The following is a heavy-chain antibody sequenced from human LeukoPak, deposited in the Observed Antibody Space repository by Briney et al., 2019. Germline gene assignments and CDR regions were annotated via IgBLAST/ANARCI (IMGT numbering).Heavy chain of an antibody. CDR1: GGSISSYY. Sequence: SETLSLTCTVSGGSISSYYWSWIRQPPGKGLEWIGYIYYSGSTNYNPSLKSRVTISVDTSKNQFSLKLSSVTAADTAVYYCARGGTTGTPFDYWGQGTLVTVSS. V-gene: IGHV4-59*01. D-gene: IGHD1-1*01. CDR2: IYYSGST. J-gene: IGHJ4*02. CDR3: ARGGTTGTPFDY.